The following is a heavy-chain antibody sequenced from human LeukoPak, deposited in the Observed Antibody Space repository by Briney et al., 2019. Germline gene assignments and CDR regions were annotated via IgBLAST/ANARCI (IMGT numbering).Heavy chain of an antibody. CDR1: GYTFTSYD. D-gene: IGHD2-2*02. CDR2: ISSSSSTI. CDR3: ARGTPTNIVVVPAAIRWFDP. Sequence: GGSLRLSCAASGYTFTSYDMTWVRQAPGKGLEWVSYISSSSSTIYYADSVKGRFTISRDNAKNSLYLQMNSLRAEDTAVYYCARGTPTNIVVVPAAIRWFDPWGQGTLVTVSS. V-gene: IGHV3-48*04. J-gene: IGHJ5*02.